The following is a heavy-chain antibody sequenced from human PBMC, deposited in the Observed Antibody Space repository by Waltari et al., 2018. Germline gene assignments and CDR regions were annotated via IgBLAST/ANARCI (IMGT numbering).Heavy chain of an antibody. J-gene: IGHJ4*02. CDR2: ILYDGSNK. D-gene: IGHD6-13*01. CDR3: ARGPLAAAQPSDY. Sequence: QVQLVESGGGVVQPGRSLRLSCAASGFTFSSHGMHWVRQAPGKGLEWVAVILYDGSNKYYADSVKGRFTISRDNSKNTLYLQMNSLRAEDTAVYYCARGPLAAAQPSDYWGQGTLVTVSS. V-gene: IGHV3-33*01. CDR1: GFTFSSHG.